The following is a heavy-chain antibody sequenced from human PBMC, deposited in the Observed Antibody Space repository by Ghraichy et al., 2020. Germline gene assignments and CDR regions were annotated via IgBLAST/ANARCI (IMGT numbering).Heavy chain of an antibody. V-gene: IGHV3-74*01. CDR2: INSDGSST. CDR1: GFTFSSYW. CDR3: AREPYYDFWSGYYSPYYYYGMDV. Sequence: GGSLRLSCAASGFTFSSYWMHWVRQAPGKGLVWVSRINSDGSSTSYADSVKGRFTISRDNAKNTLYLQMNSLRAEDTAVYYCAREPYYDFWSGYYSPYYYYGMDVWGQGTTVTVSS. J-gene: IGHJ6*02. D-gene: IGHD3-3*01.